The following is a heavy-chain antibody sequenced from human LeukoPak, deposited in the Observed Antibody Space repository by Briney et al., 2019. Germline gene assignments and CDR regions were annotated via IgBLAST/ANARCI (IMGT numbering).Heavy chain of an antibody. CDR1: GLTFSNFG. CDR3: AKARKLIVVVSAAMFSWFDP. Sequence: GGSLRLSCVASGLTFSNFGMSWVRQAPGKGLEWVANIKQDGSEKYYVDSVKGRFTISRDNAKNSLYLQMNSLRAEDTAVYYCAKARKLIVVVSAAMFSWFDPWGQGTLVTVSS. D-gene: IGHD2-2*01. CDR2: IKQDGSEK. V-gene: IGHV3-7*03. J-gene: IGHJ5*02.